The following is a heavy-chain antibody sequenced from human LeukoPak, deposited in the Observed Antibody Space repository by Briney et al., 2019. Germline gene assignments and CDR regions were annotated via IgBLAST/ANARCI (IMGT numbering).Heavy chain of an antibody. CDR3: ARRMKGDGYNSDY. CDR2: ISSNGGST. D-gene: IGHD5-24*01. J-gene: IGHJ4*02. Sequence: GGSLRLSCAASGFTFNNYAMHWVRQAPGKGLEYVSAISSNGGSTYYASSVKGRFTISRDNSNNTLYLQMGSLRAEDMAVYYCARRMKGDGYNSDYWGQETLVTVSS. V-gene: IGHV3-64*01. CDR1: GFTFNNYA.